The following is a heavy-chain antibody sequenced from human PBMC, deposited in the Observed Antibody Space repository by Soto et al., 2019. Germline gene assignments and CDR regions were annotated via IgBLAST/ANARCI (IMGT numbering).Heavy chain of an antibody. V-gene: IGHV4-4*02. CDR3: ARLVYDTRLNYMYFDF. J-gene: IGHJ4*02. CDR1: GVPISSGNW. CDR2: IFHDGTA. D-gene: IGHD3-10*01. Sequence: SETLSLTCAVSGVPISSGNWWTWVRQSPQRGLEYIGEIFHDGTANYYPSFERRVAISVDTSKNQFSLKLTSVTAADTAIYFCARLVYDTRLNYMYFDFWGQGTLVTVSS.